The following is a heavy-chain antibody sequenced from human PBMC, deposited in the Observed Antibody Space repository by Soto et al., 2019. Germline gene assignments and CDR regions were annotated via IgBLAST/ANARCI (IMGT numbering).Heavy chain of an antibody. CDR3: ARADCVGGTCYSLAGSVYYYMEV. J-gene: IGHJ6*03. V-gene: IGHV3-74*01. CDR2: INSDGSVS. Sequence: EVQLVESGGGLVQPGGSLRLSCAASGFTFSNYWMYWVRQAPGKGLVWVSRINSDGSVSSYADSVKGRLTISRDNVKNTLYLQMDSLRAEDTAVYYCARADCVGGTCYSLAGSVYYYMEVWGKGTTVTVFS. D-gene: IGHD2-15*01. CDR1: GFTFSNYW.